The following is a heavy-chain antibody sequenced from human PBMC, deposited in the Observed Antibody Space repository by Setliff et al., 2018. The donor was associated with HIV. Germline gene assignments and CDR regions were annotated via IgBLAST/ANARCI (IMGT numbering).Heavy chain of an antibody. Sequence: SETLSLTCAVYGGSFSGYYWSWIRQPPGKGLEWIGSIYYSGSTYYNPSLKSRVTISVDTSKNQFSLKLSSVTAADTAVYYCARQGQLGSEWGQGTLVTVSS. CDR1: GGSFSGYY. J-gene: IGHJ4*02. V-gene: IGHV4-34*01. D-gene: IGHD1-1*01. CDR3: ARQGQLGSE. CDR2: IYYSGST.